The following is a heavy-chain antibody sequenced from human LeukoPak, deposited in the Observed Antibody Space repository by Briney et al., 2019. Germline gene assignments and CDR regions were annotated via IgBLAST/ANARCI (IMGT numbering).Heavy chain of an antibody. Sequence: GGSLRLSCAASGFTLSSYWMSWVRQAPGKGLEWVANIKQDGSEKYYVDSVKGRFTISRDNAKNTLYLQMNSLRVEDTAVYYCAKEGSGSSKIDYWGQGTLVTVSS. CDR3: AKEGSGSSKIDY. V-gene: IGHV3-7*03. CDR1: GFTLSSYW. J-gene: IGHJ4*02. D-gene: IGHD3-10*01. CDR2: IKQDGSEK.